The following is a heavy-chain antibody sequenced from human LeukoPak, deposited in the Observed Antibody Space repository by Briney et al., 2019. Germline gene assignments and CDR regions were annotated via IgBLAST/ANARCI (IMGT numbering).Heavy chain of an antibody. J-gene: IGHJ4*02. CDR2: INHSGST. V-gene: IGHV4-34*01. D-gene: IGHD6-13*01. CDR1: GGSFSGCY. CDR3: ARQKASSSWYYFDL. Sequence: KPSETLSLTCAVYGGSFSGCYWSWIRQPPGKGLEWIGEINHSGSTNYNPSLKSRVTISVDTSKNQFSLKLSSVTAADTALYFCARQKASSSWYYFDLWGQGTLVTVSS.